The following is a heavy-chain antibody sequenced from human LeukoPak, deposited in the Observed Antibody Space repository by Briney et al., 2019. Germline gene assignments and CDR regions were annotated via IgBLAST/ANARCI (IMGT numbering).Heavy chain of an antibody. CDR1: GGSISSSSYY. V-gene: IGHV4-39*07. Sequence: SETLSLTCTVSGGSISSSSYYWGWIRQPPGKGLEWIGSIIYSGSTYYNPSLMSRVTMSVDTSENQFSLNLSSVTAADTAIYYCARDWNYYDTSGYHRPFDYWGQGTLVTVSS. D-gene: IGHD3-22*01. CDR3: ARDWNYYDTSGYHRPFDY. CDR2: IIYSGST. J-gene: IGHJ4*02.